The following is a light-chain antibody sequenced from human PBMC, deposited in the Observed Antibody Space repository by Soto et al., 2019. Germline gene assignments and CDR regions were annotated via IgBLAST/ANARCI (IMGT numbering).Light chain of an antibody. J-gene: IGKJ1*01. Sequence: DIQLTQSPSFLSASVGDRIAITCRASQGISSYLVWYQQKPGKAPKILIYGASTLQSGVPSRFTGSGSGTELTLTISSLQPDDFATYYCQQLNSYPRTFGQGTKVDI. V-gene: IGKV1-9*01. CDR3: QQLNSYPRT. CDR1: QGISSY. CDR2: GAS.